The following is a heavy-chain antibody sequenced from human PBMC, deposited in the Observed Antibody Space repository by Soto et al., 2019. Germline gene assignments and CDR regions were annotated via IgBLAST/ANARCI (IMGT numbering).Heavy chain of an antibody. J-gene: IGHJ1*01. Sequence: GGSLRLSCALSGFTFTNYAMNWVRQGPGKGREWVSAISPNSGNTYYADSVKGRLTISRDNSKNTLYLQMNNLRVEDTAIDSCARAGDHSYFQHWGQGTLVTVSS. CDR2: ISPNSGNT. CDR1: GFTFTNYA. V-gene: IGHV3-23*01. D-gene: IGHD2-21*02. CDR3: ARAGDHSYFQH.